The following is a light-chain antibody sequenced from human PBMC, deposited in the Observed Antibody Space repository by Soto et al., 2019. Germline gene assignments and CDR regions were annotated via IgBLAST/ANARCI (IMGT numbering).Light chain of an antibody. CDR1: SNDVGGYNF. Sequence: QSVLTQPASVSGSPGQSITISCTGTSNDVGGYNFVSWYQQFPGKAPKLIIYEVTNRPSGISHRFSGSKSGNTASLTISGLQAEDEADYHCSSYTSVRGVFGGGTQLTVL. CDR2: EVT. CDR3: SSYTSVRGV. V-gene: IGLV2-14*01. J-gene: IGLJ7*01.